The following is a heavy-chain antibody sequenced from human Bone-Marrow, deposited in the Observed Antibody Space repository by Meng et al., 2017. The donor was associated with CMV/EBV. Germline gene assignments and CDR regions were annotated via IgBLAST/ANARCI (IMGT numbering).Heavy chain of an antibody. CDR2: INPSGGST. D-gene: IGHD3-9*01. V-gene: IGHV1-46*01. CDR3: ARVGYDILTGYPADAFEI. CDR1: GYTFTSYY. J-gene: IGHJ3*02. Sequence: ASVKVSCKASGYTFTSYYMHWVRQAPGQGLEWMGIINPSGGSTSYAQKFQGRVTMTRDTSTSTVYMELSSLRSEDTAVYYCARVGYDILTGYPADAFEILGQGTMVTVSS.